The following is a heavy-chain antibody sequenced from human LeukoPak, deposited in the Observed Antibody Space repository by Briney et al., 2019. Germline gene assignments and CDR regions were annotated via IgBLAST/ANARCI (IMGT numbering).Heavy chain of an antibody. CDR1: GGSISSYY. J-gene: IGHJ4*02. V-gene: IGHV4-4*07. CDR2: IYTCGST. Sequence: SETLSLTCTVSGGSISSYYWSWIRQPAGKGLEWIGRIYTCGSTNYNPSLESRVTMSVDTSKNQFSLKLSFVTAADTAVYYCARDAGSGWPFDYWGQGTLVTVSS. CDR3: ARDAGSGWPFDY. D-gene: IGHD6-19*01.